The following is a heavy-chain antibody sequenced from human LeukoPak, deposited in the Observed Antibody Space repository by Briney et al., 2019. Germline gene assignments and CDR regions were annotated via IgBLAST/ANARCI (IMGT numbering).Heavy chain of an antibody. CDR2: IYHSGST. Sequence: PSETLSLTCTVSGYSISSGYYWGWIRQPPGKGLEWIGSIYHSGSTYYNPSLKSRVTISVDTSKNQFSLKLSSVTAADTAVYYCASDSSGLDAFDIWGQGTMVTVSS. J-gene: IGHJ3*02. CDR1: GYSISSGYY. D-gene: IGHD3-22*01. CDR3: ASDSSGLDAFDI. V-gene: IGHV4-38-2*02.